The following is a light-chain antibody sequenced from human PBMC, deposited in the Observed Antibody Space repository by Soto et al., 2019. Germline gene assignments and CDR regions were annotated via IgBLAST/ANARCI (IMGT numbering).Light chain of an antibody. V-gene: IGLV1-40*01. J-gene: IGLJ2*01. CDR2: GNS. CDR1: SSNIGAGYD. Sequence: QSVLTQPPSVSGAPGQRVTISCTGSSSNIGAGYDVHWYQQLPGTAPKLLMYGNSNRPSGVPDRFSGSKFGTSASLAITKLQAEDEADYYCQSYDSSLSVVFGGGTKVTVL. CDR3: QSYDSSLSVV.